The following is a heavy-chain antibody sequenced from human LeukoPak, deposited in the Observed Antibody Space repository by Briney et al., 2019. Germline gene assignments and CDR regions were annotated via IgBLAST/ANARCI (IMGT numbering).Heavy chain of an antibody. CDR2: IIPILGIA. CDR3: ARFNDYGGNFDY. J-gene: IGHJ4*02. CDR1: GGTFISYA. V-gene: IGHV1-69*04. Sequence: ASVKVSCKASGGTFISYAISWVRQAPGQGLEWMGRIIPILGIANYAQKFQGRVTITADKSTSTAYMELSSLRSEDTAVYYCARFNDYGGNFDYWGQGTLVTVSS. D-gene: IGHD4-23*01.